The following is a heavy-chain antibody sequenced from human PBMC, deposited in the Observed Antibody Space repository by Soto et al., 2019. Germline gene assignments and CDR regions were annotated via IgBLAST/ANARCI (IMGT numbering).Heavy chain of an antibody. Sequence: QVQLVESGGGVVQPGRSLRLSCAASGFTFSSYGMHWVRQAPGKGLEWVAVISYDGSNKYYADSVNGRFTISRDNSKNTLYLQMNSLRAEDTAVYYCAKDRLGSKGYYYYGMDVWGQGTTVTVSS. CDR1: GFTFSSYG. CDR3: AKDRLGSKGYYYYGMDV. D-gene: IGHD2-15*01. V-gene: IGHV3-30*18. CDR2: ISYDGSNK. J-gene: IGHJ6*02.